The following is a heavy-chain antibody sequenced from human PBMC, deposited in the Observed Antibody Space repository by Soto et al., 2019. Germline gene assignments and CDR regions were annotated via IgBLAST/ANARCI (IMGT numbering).Heavy chain of an antibody. Sequence: LKISCKGSGYSFTNYWIGWVRQMPGKGLEWMGIIYPGDSDIRYSPSFQGQVTISADKSISTAYLRWSSLKASDTAMYYCARPRINYAMDVWGQGTTVTVSS. CDR2: IYPGDSDI. V-gene: IGHV5-51*01. D-gene: IGHD3-16*01. CDR1: GYSFTNYW. J-gene: IGHJ6*02. CDR3: ARPRINYAMDV.